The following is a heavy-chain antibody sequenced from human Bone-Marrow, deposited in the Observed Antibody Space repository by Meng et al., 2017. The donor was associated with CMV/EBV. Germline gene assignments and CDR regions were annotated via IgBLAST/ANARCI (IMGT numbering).Heavy chain of an antibody. Sequence: ASVKVSYKASGYTFTSYDINWVRQATGQGLEWMGWMNPNSGNTGYAQKFQGRVTMTRNTSISTAYMELSSLRSEDTAVYYCARWGSSSDGYYYYGMDVWGQGTTVTVSS. D-gene: IGHD6-6*01. CDR3: ARWGSSSDGYYYYGMDV. CDR1: GYTFTSYD. J-gene: IGHJ6*02. V-gene: IGHV1-8*01. CDR2: MNPNSGNT.